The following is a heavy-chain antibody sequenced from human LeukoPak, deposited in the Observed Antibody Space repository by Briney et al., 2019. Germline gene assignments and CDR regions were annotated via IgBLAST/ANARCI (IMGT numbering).Heavy chain of an antibody. CDR1: GGSISSGSYY. V-gene: IGHV4-61*02. CDR3: AREVGYSGYDYGYYYYYMDV. D-gene: IGHD5-12*01. Sequence: TLSLTCTVSGGSISSGSYYWSWIRQPAGKGLEWIGRIYTSGSTNYNPSLKSRVTISVDTSKNQFSLKLSSVTAADTAVYYCAREVGYSGYDYGYYYYYMDVWGNGTTVTISS. CDR2: IYTSGST. J-gene: IGHJ6*03.